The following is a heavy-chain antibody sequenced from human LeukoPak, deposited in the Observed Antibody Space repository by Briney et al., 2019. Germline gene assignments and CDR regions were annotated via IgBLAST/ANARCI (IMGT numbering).Heavy chain of an antibody. CDR2: INPSGGST. Sequence: VASVKVSCKASGYTFTSYYMHWVRQAPGQGLEWMGIINPSGGSTSYAQKFQGRVTITADKSTSTAYMELSSLRSEDTAVYYCASAWIQLWLTLDYWGQGTLVTVSS. D-gene: IGHD5-18*01. CDR3: ASAWIQLWLTLDY. V-gene: IGHV1-46*01. CDR1: GYTFTSYY. J-gene: IGHJ4*02.